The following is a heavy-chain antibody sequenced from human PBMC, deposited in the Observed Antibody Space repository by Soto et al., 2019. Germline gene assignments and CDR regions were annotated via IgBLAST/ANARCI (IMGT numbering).Heavy chain of an antibody. Sequence: PSETLSLTCTVSGGSISSGDYYWSWIRQPPGKGLEWIGYIYYSGSTNYNPSLKSRVTISVDTSKNQFSLKLSSVTAADTAVYYCARDRRELQGYYGMDVWGQGTTVTVSS. CDR2: IYYSGST. V-gene: IGHV4-61*08. D-gene: IGHD1-26*01. J-gene: IGHJ6*02. CDR1: GGSISSGDYY. CDR3: ARDRRELQGYYGMDV.